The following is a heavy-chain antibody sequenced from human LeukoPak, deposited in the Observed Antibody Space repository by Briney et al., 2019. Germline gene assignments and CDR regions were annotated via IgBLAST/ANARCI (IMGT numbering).Heavy chain of an antibody. CDR1: GYSISGGYY. Sequence: SETLSLTCTVSGYSISGGYYWGWIRQPPGRGLEWIGSIYHSGNTYYNPSLKSRVTISVDTSKNQFSLKLNSVTAADTAIYYCADFRYCSDGSCYPVDYWGQGTLVTVSS. CDR2: IYHSGNT. CDR3: ADFRYCSDGSCYPVDY. V-gene: IGHV4-38-2*02. J-gene: IGHJ4*02. D-gene: IGHD2-15*01.